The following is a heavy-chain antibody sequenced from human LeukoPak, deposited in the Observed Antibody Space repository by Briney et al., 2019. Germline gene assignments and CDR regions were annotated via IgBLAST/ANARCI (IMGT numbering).Heavy chain of an antibody. D-gene: IGHD2-2*01. Sequence: SETLSLTCIVSGGSVSSYHWSWIRQPPGKGLEWIGYVYNSGSTNYNPSLKSRVSMSIDTSGVSLKLSSLTAADTAVYYCARGVVPAANTAAFDIWGQGTMVTVSS. J-gene: IGHJ3*02. V-gene: IGHV4-59*02. CDR2: VYNSGST. CDR1: GGSVSSYH. CDR3: ARGVVPAANTAAFDI.